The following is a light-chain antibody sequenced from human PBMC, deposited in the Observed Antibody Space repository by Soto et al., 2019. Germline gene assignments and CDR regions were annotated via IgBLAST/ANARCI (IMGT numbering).Light chain of an antibody. V-gene: IGKV3-20*01. CDR2: GAS. CDR3: QQYGRSPLT. J-gene: IGKJ4*01. CDR1: QSVSSNY. Sequence: EIVLAQSPGTLSLSPGERATLSCRASQSVSSNYLAWHQQKPGQAPRLLIHGASRRATGIPDRFSGSGSGTDFTLTISRLEPEDVAVYYCQQYGRSPLTFGGGTKVEIK.